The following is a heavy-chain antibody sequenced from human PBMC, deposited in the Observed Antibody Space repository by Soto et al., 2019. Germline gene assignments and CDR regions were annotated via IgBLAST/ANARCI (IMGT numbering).Heavy chain of an antibody. CDR1: GGTFSSYA. D-gene: IGHD2-2*02. CDR2: IIPIFGTA. J-gene: IGHJ6*02. V-gene: IGHV1-69*06. CDR3: ARGYCSSTSCYRYYYYGMDV. Sequence: QVQLVQSGAEVKKPGSSVKVSCKASGGTFSSYAISWVRQAPGQGLEWMGGIIPIFGTANYAQKFQGRVTITADKSTSTAYMELSSLRSEDTAVYYCARGYCSSTSCYRYYYYGMDVWDQGTTVTVSS.